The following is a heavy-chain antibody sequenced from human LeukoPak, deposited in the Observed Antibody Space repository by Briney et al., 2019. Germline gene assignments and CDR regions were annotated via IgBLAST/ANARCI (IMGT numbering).Heavy chain of an antibody. CDR2: ISGSGGST. Sequence: GGSLRLSCAASGFTFSSYAMSWVRQAPGKGLEWASAISGSGGSTYYADSVKGRFTISRDNSKNTLYLQMNSLRAEDTAVYYCAKLMEVITVNDAFDIWGQGTMVTVSS. CDR3: AKLMEVITVNDAFDI. CDR1: GFTFSSYA. D-gene: IGHD3-10*01. J-gene: IGHJ3*02. V-gene: IGHV3-23*01.